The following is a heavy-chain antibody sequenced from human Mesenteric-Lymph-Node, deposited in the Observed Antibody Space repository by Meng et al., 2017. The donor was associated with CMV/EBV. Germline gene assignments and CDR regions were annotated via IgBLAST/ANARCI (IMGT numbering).Heavy chain of an antibody. CDR3: ARDGGNSRKVDLDY. J-gene: IGHJ4*02. D-gene: IGHD4-23*01. Sequence: GESLKISCKASGGTFSSYAISWVRQAPGQGLEWMGWINPNSGGTNYAQKFQGRVTMTRDTSINTAYLELSRLRSDDAAVYYCARDGGNSRKVDLDYWGQGTLVTVSS. CDR2: INPNSGGT. CDR1: GGTFSSYA. V-gene: IGHV1-2*02.